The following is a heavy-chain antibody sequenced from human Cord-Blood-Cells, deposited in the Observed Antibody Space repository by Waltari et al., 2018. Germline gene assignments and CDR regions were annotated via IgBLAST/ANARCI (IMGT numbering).Heavy chain of an antibody. D-gene: IGHD6-13*01. V-gene: IGHV4-59*01. CDR2: MYYIGST. CDR3: AKVVRYSSSWYAPHFDY. Sequence: QVKLQESGPGLVKPSETLSLTCTVSGGSISSYYWSWIRQPPGKGLEWIGYMYYIGSTNYHPSLKSRLTLSVDTSNNQFSLKLSSVTAADTAVYYCAKVVRYSSSWYAPHFDYWGQGTLVTVSS. CDR1: GGSISSYY. J-gene: IGHJ4*02.